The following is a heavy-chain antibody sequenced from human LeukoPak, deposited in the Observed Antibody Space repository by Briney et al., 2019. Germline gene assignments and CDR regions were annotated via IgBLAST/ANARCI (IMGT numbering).Heavy chain of an antibody. V-gene: IGHV4-59*01. D-gene: IGHD5-18*01. CDR3: ARGSRGYSYG. J-gene: IGHJ4*02. CDR1: GGPISGYY. CDR2: IYYSAST. Sequence: PSETLSLTCTVSGGPISGYYWNWIRQPPGKGLEWIGYIYYSASTNYNPSLKSRVTISVDTSNNQFSLKLSSVTAADTAVYYCARGSRGYSYGWGQGTLVTVSS.